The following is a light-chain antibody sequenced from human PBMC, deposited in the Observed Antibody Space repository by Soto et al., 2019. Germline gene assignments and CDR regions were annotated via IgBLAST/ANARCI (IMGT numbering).Light chain of an antibody. J-gene: IGKJ5*01. CDR3: QQRSNWPST. Sequence: EIVLTQSPATLSLSPGERATLSCRTSQSVSSYFAWYQQKPGRAPRLLIYDASNRATGIPARFIGSGSGTDFTLTINSLEPEDFAVYYCQQRSNWPSTFGQGTRLEIK. CDR2: DAS. V-gene: IGKV3-11*01. CDR1: QSVSSY.